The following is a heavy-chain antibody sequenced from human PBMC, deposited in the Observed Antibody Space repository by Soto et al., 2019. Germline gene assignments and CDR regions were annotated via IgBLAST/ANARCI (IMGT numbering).Heavy chain of an antibody. CDR2: IIPIFPTP. CDR1: GGTFGNSA. J-gene: IGHJ5*02. D-gene: IGHD3-22*01. CDR3: ARDFIETYYYDSSGYHPTGWYDP. V-gene: IGHV1-69*13. Sequence: ASVKVSCKAAGGTFGNSAISWVRQAPGQGLEWMGGIIPIFPTPDYAQKFQGRVTITGDESTSTAYMELSRLRSDDTAVYYCARDFIETYYYDSSGYHPTGWYDPWGQGTLVTVSS.